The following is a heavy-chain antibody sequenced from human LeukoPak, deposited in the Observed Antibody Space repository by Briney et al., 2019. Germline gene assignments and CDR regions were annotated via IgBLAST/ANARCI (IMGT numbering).Heavy chain of an antibody. D-gene: IGHD3-22*01. CDR2: INHSGST. CDR3: ARVGPGSPSYYYDSSGYYIDY. V-gene: IGHV4-34*01. CDR1: GGSFSGYY. J-gene: IGHJ4*02. Sequence: SETLSLTCAVYGGSFSGYYWSWIRQPPGKGLEWIGEINHSGSTNYNPSLKSRVTISVDTSKNQFSLKLSSVTAADTAVYYCARVGPGSPSYYYDSSGYYIDYWGQGTLVTVSS.